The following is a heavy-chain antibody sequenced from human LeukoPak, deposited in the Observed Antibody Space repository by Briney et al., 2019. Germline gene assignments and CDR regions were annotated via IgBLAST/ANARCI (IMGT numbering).Heavy chain of an antibody. Sequence: PGGSLRLSCAASGFTFDDYAMHWVRQAPGKGLEWVSGISWNSGSIGYADSVKGRFTISRDNAKNSLCLQMNSLRAEDTALYYCAKGRYYYYYGMDVWGQGTTVTVSS. CDR1: GFTFDDYA. V-gene: IGHV3-9*01. J-gene: IGHJ6*02. CDR2: ISWNSGSI. CDR3: AKGRYYYYYGMDV.